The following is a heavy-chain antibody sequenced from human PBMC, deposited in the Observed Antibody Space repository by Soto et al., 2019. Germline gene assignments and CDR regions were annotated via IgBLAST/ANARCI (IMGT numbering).Heavy chain of an antibody. CDR3: ARLVTDGPRRSELDF. D-gene: IGHD2-8*01. V-gene: IGHV5-51*01. CDR1: GFNFISYW. J-gene: IGHJ4*02. Sequence: LKISCKGSGFNFISYWIGWVRQMPGKGLEWMGIVYPRDSDTRYIPSFQGQVTISADKSISTAYLQWSSLKASDTAIYYCARLVTDGPRRSELDFWGQGTLVTVSS. CDR2: VYPRDSDT.